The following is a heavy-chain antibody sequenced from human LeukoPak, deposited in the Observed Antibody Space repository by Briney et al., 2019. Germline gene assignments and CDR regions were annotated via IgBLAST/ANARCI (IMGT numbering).Heavy chain of an antibody. CDR1: GGSFSGYY. Sequence: SETLSLTCAVYGGSFSGYYWSWIRQPPGKGLEWIGEINHSGSTNYNPSFKSRVTISVDTSKNQFSLKLSSVTAADTAVYYCARGVVPAAIRPYYYYGMDVWGQGTTVTVSS. CDR3: ARGVVPAAIRPYYYYGMDV. D-gene: IGHD2-2*02. J-gene: IGHJ6*02. CDR2: INHSGST. V-gene: IGHV4-34*01.